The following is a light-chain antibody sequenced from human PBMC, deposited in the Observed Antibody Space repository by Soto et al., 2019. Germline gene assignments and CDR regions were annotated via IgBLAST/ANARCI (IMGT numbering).Light chain of an antibody. CDR1: NNDVGGYNL. V-gene: IGLV2-23*02. J-gene: IGLJ2*01. CDR3: CSFAGGATFV. CDR2: EAS. Sequence: QSALTQPASVSGSPGQSITISCTGTNNDVGGYNLVSWYQQHPGKAPKLIIYEASKRPSGVSDRFSGSRSGSTASLTISALPPGDEADYSCCSFAGGATFVFGGGTKLTVL.